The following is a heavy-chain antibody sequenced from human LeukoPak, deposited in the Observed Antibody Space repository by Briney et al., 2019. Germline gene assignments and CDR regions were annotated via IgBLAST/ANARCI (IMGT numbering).Heavy chain of an antibody. CDR1: GGSISSSY. J-gene: IGHJ4*01. CDR3: ARGAGSGSYQPSFDY. D-gene: IGHD3-10*01. V-gene: IGHV4-59*12. CDR2: IYHSGST. Sequence: PSETLSLTCTVSGGSISSSYWSWIRQPPGKGLEWIGYIYHSGSTYYNPSLKSRVTISVGRSKNQFSLKLSSVTAADTAVYYCARGAGSGSYQPSFDYWGQEPWSPSPQ.